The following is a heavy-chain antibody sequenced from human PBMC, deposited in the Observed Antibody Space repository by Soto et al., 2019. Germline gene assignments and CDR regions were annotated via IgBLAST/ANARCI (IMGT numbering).Heavy chain of an antibody. CDR1: GFTFSSYA. J-gene: IGHJ4*02. V-gene: IGHV3-23*01. D-gene: IGHD1-26*01. Sequence: EVQLLESGGGLEQPGGSLRLSCAASGFTFSSYAMNWVRQAPGQGLEWVSTVSDSGGSTFYADSVQGRFIISRDNSKNTLFLHMNSLGAEYTAIYYCARTIVGGVVHAFDFWGQGTLVTVSS. CDR3: ARTIVGGVVHAFDF. CDR2: VSDSGGST.